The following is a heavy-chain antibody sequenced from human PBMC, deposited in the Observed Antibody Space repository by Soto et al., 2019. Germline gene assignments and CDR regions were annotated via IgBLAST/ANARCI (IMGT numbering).Heavy chain of an antibody. CDR1: GGTFRDYY. D-gene: IGHD3-10*01. V-gene: IGHV4-34*01. CDR2: INHSGST. Sequence: SQINPLTYTVLGGTFRDYYGRRIRKPPGKGLEWIGEINHSGSTNYNPSLKRRVTISVDTSKNQFSLKLSSVTAADTAVYYCERGAVRGVMKMAYWGKGTLVTVSS. J-gene: IGHJ4*02. CDR3: ERGAVRGVMKMAY.